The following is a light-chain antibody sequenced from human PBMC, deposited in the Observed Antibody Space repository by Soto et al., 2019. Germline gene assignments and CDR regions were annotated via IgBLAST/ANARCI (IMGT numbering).Light chain of an antibody. CDR2: TAS. CDR3: QEYNNYWT. V-gene: IGKV1-6*01. Sequence: AIQMTQSPSSLSASVGDRVTITCRASQGIRNDLGWYQQKPGNAPRLLIYTASTLESGVPSRFSASGSGTEFTLTISSLHPDDFATYYCQEYNNYWTFGQGTKVEVK. J-gene: IGKJ1*01. CDR1: QGIRND.